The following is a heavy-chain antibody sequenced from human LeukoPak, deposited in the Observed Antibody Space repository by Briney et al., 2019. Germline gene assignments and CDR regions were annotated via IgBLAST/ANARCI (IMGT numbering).Heavy chain of an antibody. CDR3: ARGFDHYDFWSGFPASGEWFDP. CDR2: ISAYNGNT. J-gene: IGHJ5*02. CDR1: GFTFTSYG. D-gene: IGHD3-3*01. Sequence: ASVKVSCKASGFTFTSYGISWVRQATGQGLEWMGWISAYNGNTNYAQKLQGRVTMTTDTSTSTAYMELRSLRSDDTAVYYCARGFDHYDFWSGFPASGEWFDPWGQGTLVTVSS. V-gene: IGHV1-18*01.